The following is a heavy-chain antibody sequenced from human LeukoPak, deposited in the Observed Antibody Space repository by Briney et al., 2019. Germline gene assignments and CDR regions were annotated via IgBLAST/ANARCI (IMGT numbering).Heavy chain of an antibody. D-gene: IGHD2-2*01. Sequence: SETLSLTCTVSGGSISSYYWSWIRQPAGKGLEWIGRIYTSGSTNYNPSLKSRVTMSVDTSKNQFSLKLSSVTAADTAVYYCARGGLYCSSTSCYGATWFDPWGQGTLVTVCS. CDR1: GGSISSYY. CDR3: ARGGLYCSSTSCYGATWFDP. J-gene: IGHJ5*02. CDR2: IYTSGST. V-gene: IGHV4-4*07.